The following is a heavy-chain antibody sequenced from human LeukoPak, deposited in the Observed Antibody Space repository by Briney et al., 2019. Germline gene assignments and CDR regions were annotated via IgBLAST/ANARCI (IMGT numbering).Heavy chain of an antibody. Sequence: PGGSLRLSCAASGFTFSSSWMSWVRQAPGKGLEWVANIRQDGSEKYYVDSVKGRFTISRDNAKNSLYLQMNSLRAEDTAVYYCARHPLVEYCSGDCYSGYFQHWGQGTLVTVSS. J-gene: IGHJ1*01. CDR1: GFTFSSSW. D-gene: IGHD2-21*02. V-gene: IGHV3-7*01. CDR2: IRQDGSEK. CDR3: ARHPLVEYCSGDCYSGYFQH.